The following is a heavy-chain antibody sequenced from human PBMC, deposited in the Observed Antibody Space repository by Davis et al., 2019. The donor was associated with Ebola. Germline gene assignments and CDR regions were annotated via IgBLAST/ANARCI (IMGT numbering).Heavy chain of an antibody. Sequence: GESLKISCAASGFSFSNYWMSWVRLAPGKGPEWVSAINRDGDSTEYADSVKGRFTISRDNSRKTLYLQMNSLTDEDSGVYYCAKDRGWINYFDSWGQGTRVTVSS. CDR2: INRDGDST. V-gene: IGHV3-23*01. D-gene: IGHD2-2*03. J-gene: IGHJ4*02. CDR1: GFSFSNYW. CDR3: AKDRGWINYFDS.